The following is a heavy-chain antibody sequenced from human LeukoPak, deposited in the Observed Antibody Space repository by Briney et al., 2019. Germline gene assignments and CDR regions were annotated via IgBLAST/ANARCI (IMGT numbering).Heavy chain of an antibody. V-gene: IGHV3-15*01. Sequence: GGSLRLSCADYGFTFSNAWMRWVRPAPGKGLKWAGQIRSKTDGGTTDYAAPVKARFTISRDDSKNTLYLQMNSLKTEHTAVYYCTTEDYADYVPDFWGQGTLVTVSS. J-gene: IGHJ4*02. CDR2: IRSKTDGGTT. CDR3: TTEDYADYVPDF. D-gene: IGHD4-17*01. CDR1: GFTFSNAW.